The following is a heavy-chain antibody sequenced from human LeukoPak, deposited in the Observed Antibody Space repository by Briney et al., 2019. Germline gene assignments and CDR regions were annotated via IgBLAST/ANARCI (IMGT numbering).Heavy chain of an antibody. D-gene: IGHD3-9*01. J-gene: IGHJ3*02. V-gene: IGHV3-30*03. Sequence: GRSLRLSCAASGFTFSSYGMHWVRQAPGKGLEWVAVISYDGSNKYYADSVKGRFTISRDNSKNTLYLQMNSLRSEDTAVYYCARGPTKWEILRYFDWATSAFDIWGQGTMVTVSS. CDR1: GFTFSSYG. CDR2: ISYDGSNK. CDR3: ARGPTKWEILRYFDWATSAFDI.